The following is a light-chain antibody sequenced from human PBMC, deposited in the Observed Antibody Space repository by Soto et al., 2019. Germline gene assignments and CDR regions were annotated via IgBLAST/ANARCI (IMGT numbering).Light chain of an antibody. J-gene: IGKJ2*01. CDR3: QQYNNWPPRNT. Sequence: EIVMTQSPATLSVSPGERATLSCRASQSVSSNLAWYQQKPGQAPRLLIYGASTGATGIPARFSGSGSGTEFTLTISSLQSEDFAVYYCQQYNNWPPRNTFGQGTKVEIK. V-gene: IGKV3-15*01. CDR2: GAS. CDR1: QSVSSN.